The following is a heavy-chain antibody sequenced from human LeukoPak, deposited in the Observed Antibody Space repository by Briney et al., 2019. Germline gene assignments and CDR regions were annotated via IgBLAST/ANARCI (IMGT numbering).Heavy chain of an antibody. CDR2: LNPNSGDT. CDR1: GYTFTDYY. V-gene: IGHV1-2*02. Sequence: APVKVSCKASGYTFTDYYMHWVRQAPGQGLEWMGWLNPNSGDTNYAQKFQGRGSMTRDSSISTAYMDLSDLRSDDTAVYSCARGRNIEMTTMSGGSDYWGQGTLVTVSS. D-gene: IGHD5-24*01. J-gene: IGHJ4*02. CDR3: ARGRNIEMTTMSGGSDY.